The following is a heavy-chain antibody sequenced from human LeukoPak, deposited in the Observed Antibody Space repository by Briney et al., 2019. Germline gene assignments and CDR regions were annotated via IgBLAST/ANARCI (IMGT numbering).Heavy chain of an antibody. D-gene: IGHD4-23*01. CDR3: ARGNGDHTFAD. CDR1: GGSVNSDYT. Sequence: SETLSLTCAVSGGSVNSDYTWTWIRQPPGQGLEWIGYIYRSGSTYYNPSLKTRVTISIDRSRNQFSLMLTSVTAADTAVYYCARGNGDHTFADLGQGALVTVSS. J-gene: IGHJ4*02. CDR2: IYRSGST. V-gene: IGHV4-30-2*01.